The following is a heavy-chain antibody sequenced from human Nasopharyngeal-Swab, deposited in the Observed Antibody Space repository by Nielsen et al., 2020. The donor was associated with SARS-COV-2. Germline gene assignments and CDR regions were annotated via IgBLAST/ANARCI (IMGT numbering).Heavy chain of an antibody. CDR1: GGTFGSYA. CDR3: ARASQEMATTHYFDY. J-gene: IGHJ4*02. Sequence: SVKVSCKASGGTFGSYAISWVRQAPGQGLEWMGGIIPLFGTANYAQKFQGRVTITADKSTSTAYMELSSLRSEDTAVYYCARASQEMATTHYFDYWGQGTLVTVSS. D-gene: IGHD5-24*01. CDR2: IIPLFGTA. V-gene: IGHV1-69*06.